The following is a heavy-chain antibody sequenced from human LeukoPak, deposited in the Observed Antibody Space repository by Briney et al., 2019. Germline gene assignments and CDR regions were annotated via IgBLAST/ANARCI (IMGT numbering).Heavy chain of an antibody. J-gene: IGHJ6*02. CDR1: GYTFSSYD. V-gene: IGHV1-8*01. CDR3: ARGGMDLHGMDV. D-gene: IGHD2-2*03. Sequence: ASVKVSCKASGYTFSSYDVYWVRQATGQGLECMGWMNPNSGNTGYAQKFQGRVTMTRNTSTTTAYMELSSLRSEDTAVYYCARGGMDLHGMDVWGQGTTVTVSS. CDR2: MNPNSGNT.